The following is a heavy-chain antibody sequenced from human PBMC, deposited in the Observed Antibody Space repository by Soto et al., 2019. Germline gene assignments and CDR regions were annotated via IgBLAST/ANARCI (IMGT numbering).Heavy chain of an antibody. Sequence: QVQLVESGGGVVQPGRSLRLSCAASGFTFSSYGRHWVRQAPGKGLEWVAVMWYDGSNKYYADSVKGRFTISRDNSRTTLYLQMNSLRAEDTAVYYCARDEGDSGWFYFDYWGQGTLVTVSS. CDR1: GFTFSSYG. CDR3: ARDEGDSGWFYFDY. D-gene: IGHD6-19*01. CDR2: MWYDGSNK. J-gene: IGHJ4*02. V-gene: IGHV3-33*01.